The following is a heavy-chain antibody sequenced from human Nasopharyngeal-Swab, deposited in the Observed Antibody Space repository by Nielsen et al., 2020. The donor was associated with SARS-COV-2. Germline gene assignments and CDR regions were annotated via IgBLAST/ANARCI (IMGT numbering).Heavy chain of an antibody. V-gene: IGHV1-8*01. D-gene: IGHD2-2*01. CDR2: MNSNSGNT. CDR3: VIVVVPAATYYYMDV. CDR1: GYTFTSYD. J-gene: IGHJ6*03. Sequence: ASVKVSCKASGYTFTSYDINWVRQATGQGLEWMGWMNSNSGNTGYAQKFQGRVTMTRNTSISTAYMELSSLRSEDTAVYYCVIVVVPAATYYYMDVWGKGTTVTVSS.